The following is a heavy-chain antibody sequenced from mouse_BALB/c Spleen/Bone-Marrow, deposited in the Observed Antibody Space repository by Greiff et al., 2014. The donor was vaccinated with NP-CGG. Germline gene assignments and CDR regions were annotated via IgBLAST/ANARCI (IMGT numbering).Heavy chain of an antibody. Sequence: QVQLQQLGPGLVKPSQSLSITCTVSGFSLTTYGLHWVRRSPGKGLEWLGVIWSGGGTDYNAAFISRLIITKDNSKSQVFFKMNSLQTNDTAMYYCARKGYTGYFDVWGAGTTVTVSS. D-gene: IGHD2-2*01. CDR3: ARKGYTGYFDV. J-gene: IGHJ1*01. CDR2: IWSGGGT. V-gene: IGHV2-2*02. CDR1: GFSLTTYG.